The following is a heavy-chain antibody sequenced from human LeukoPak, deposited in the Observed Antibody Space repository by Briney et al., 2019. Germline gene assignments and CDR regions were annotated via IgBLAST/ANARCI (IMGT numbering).Heavy chain of an antibody. D-gene: IGHD1-26*01. CDR2: ISYDGSNK. CDR1: GFTFSSYG. Sequence: GGSLRLSCAASGFTFSSYGMHWVRQAPGKGLEWVAVISYDGSNKYYADSVKGRFTISRDNSKNTLYLQMNSLRAEDTAVYYCVKGVGATISDWGQGTLVTVSS. V-gene: IGHV3-30*18. J-gene: IGHJ4*02. CDR3: VKGVGATISD.